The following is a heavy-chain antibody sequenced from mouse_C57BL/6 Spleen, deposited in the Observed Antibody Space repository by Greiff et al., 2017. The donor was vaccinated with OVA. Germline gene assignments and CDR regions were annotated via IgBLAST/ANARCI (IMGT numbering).Heavy chain of an antibody. Sequence: VQLKESGAELVKPGASVKLSCTASGFNIKDYYMHWVKQRTEQGLEWIGRIDPEDGETKYAPKFQGKATITADTSSNTAYLQLRSLTSEDTAVYYCALIYYGYDVRVYFDYWGQGTTLTVSS. D-gene: IGHD2-2*01. V-gene: IGHV14-2*01. CDR1: GFNIKDYY. CDR2: IDPEDGET. J-gene: IGHJ2*01. CDR3: ALIYYGYDVRVYFDY.